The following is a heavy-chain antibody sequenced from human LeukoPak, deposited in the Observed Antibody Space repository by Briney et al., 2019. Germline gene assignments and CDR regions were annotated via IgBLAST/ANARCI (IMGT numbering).Heavy chain of an antibody. CDR3: ARGVYIAAAQYGY. V-gene: IGHV4-59*13. CDR1: GASIIGYY. Sequence: PSETLSLTCTVSGASIIGYYGAWIRHPPGKGRGGIGYIYYSGTTNYNPSLKSRVTIAVDTSKNQFSLKLSSVTAADTAVYYCARGVYIAAAQYGYWGQGTLVTVSS. D-gene: IGHD6-13*01. CDR2: IYYSGTT. J-gene: IGHJ4*02.